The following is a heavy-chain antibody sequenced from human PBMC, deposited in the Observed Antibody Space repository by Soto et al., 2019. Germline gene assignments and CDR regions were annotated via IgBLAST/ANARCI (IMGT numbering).Heavy chain of an antibody. CDR2: IYYSGST. CDR3: ARVVTAIQGFDY. Sequence: PSETLSLTCTVSGGSISSGDYYWSWVRQPPGKGLEWIGYIYYSGSTYYNPSLKSRVTISVDTSKNQFSLKLSSVTAADTAVYYRARVVTAIQGFDYWGPGGLVTVYS. V-gene: IGHV4-30-4*01. J-gene: IGHJ4*02. CDR1: GGSISSGDYY. D-gene: IGHD2-21*02.